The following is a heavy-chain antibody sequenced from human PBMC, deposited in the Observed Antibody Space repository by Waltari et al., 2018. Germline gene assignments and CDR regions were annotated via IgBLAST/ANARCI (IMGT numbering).Heavy chain of an antibody. J-gene: IGHJ4*02. CDR2: IIPNFGMS. CDR3: ARDDNASGTYPD. CDR1: GGSFGTYG. D-gene: IGHD3-16*02. V-gene: IGHV1-69*04. Sequence: QVQLGQSGAEGKKPGSSVKISCKASGGSFGTYGITWVRQAPGQGLEWMGRIIPNFGMSKYSQKFQDRVTITADKSARTAYMELSNLKHEDTAVYFCARDDNASGTYPDWGQGTLVSVSS.